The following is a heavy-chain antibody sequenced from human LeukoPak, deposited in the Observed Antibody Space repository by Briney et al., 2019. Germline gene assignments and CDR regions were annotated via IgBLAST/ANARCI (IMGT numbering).Heavy chain of an antibody. D-gene: IGHD4-23*01. CDR3: AKDWTTVVTPKGYYFDS. J-gene: IGHJ4*02. CDR2: ISTTGGST. CDR1: GFSFNNYA. V-gene: IGHV3-23*01. Sequence: SGGSLRLSCAASGFSFNNYAMSWVRLAPGKGLEWVSAISTTGGSTYYADSVKGRFTVSRDNSKNTLSLQMDSLRVEDTALYYCAKDWTTVVTPKGYYFDSWGQGTLVTVSS.